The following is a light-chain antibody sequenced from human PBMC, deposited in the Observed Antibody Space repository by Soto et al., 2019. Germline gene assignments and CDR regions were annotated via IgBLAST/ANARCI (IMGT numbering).Light chain of an antibody. CDR2: DAS. J-gene: IGKJ1*01. Sequence: DIQMTQSPSTLSASVGDRVTITCRASQSISRWLAWYQQRPGKAPKILIFDASILMSGVPPRFSGSGSGTEFTLTISSLQPDDFATYYCQQYNNYLTWTFGQGTKVEVK. V-gene: IGKV1-5*01. CDR3: QQYNNYLTWT. CDR1: QSISRW.